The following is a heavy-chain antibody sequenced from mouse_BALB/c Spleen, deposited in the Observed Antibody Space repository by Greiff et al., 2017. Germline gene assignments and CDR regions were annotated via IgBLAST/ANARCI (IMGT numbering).Heavy chain of an antibody. CDR1: GYSITSGYY. CDR3: ASIASKTRDYFDY. Sequence: EVKLQESGPGLVKPSQSLSLTCSVTGYSITSGYYWNWIRQFPGNQLEWMGYISYDGSNNYNPSFKNRISITRDTSKNQFFLKLKSVTTEDTATSACASIASKTRDYFDYWGQGTTLTVSS. CDR2: ISYDGSN. J-gene: IGHJ2*01. V-gene: IGHV3-6*02. D-gene: IGHD2-5*01.